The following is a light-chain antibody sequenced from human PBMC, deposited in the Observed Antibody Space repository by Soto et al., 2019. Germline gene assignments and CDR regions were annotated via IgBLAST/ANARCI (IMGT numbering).Light chain of an antibody. CDR2: SNN. Sequence: QSVLSQPPSASGTPGQRVTISCSGSNSNIGDNSVNWYLQLPGTAPQLLIYSNNQRPSGVPDRFSGSKSCSTAALAISGLQSEDEADYYCATWDGSLNNFVFGTGTKLTVL. CDR3: ATWDGSLNNFV. J-gene: IGLJ1*01. V-gene: IGLV1-44*01. CDR1: NSNIGDNS.